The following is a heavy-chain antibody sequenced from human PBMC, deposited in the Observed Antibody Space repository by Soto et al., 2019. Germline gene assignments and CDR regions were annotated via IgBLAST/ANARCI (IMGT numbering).Heavy chain of an antibody. Sequence: ASVKVSCKASGYTLTSYAMHWVRQAPGQRLEWMGWINAGNGNTKYSQKFQGRVTITRDTSASTAYMELSSLRSEDTAVYYCARAYGVVAATVPPYFQHWGQGTLVTVSS. CDR1: GYTLTSYA. CDR3: ARAYGVVAATVPPYFQH. CDR2: INAGNGNT. V-gene: IGHV1-3*01. D-gene: IGHD2-15*01. J-gene: IGHJ1*01.